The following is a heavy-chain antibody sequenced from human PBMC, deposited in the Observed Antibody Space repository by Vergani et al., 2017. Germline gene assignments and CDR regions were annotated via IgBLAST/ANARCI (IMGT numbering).Heavy chain of an antibody. CDR3: ARGVVAVAGTFDY. CDR1: GYTFTSYA. D-gene: IGHD6-19*01. CDR2: IIPILGIA. Sequence: QVQLVQSGAEVKKPGASVKVSCKASGYTFTSYAMHWVRQAPGPRLEWMGRIIPILGIANYAQKFQGRVTITADKSTSTAYMELSSLRSEDTAVYYCARGVVAVAGTFDYWGQGTLVTVSS. J-gene: IGHJ4*02. V-gene: IGHV1-69*04.